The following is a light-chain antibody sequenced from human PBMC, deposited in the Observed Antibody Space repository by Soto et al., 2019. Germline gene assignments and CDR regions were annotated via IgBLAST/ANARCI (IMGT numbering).Light chain of an antibody. Sequence: EIVMTQSPATLSVSPGERATLSCRASQSVSINLAWYQQKPGQAPRLLIYGASTRATGIPARFSGSGSGTEFTLTISRLQSEDFAVYYCHQYADSPLTFGGGTKVDIK. CDR3: HQYADSPLT. CDR2: GAS. CDR1: QSVSIN. J-gene: IGKJ4*01. V-gene: IGKV3-15*01.